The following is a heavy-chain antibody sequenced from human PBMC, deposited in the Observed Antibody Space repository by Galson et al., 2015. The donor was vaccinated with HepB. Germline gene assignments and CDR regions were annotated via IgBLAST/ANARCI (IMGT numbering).Heavy chain of an antibody. CDR3: ARDTRGGSGSQPDS. CDR1: GFTFNIYA. V-gene: IGHV3-21*01. J-gene: IGHJ4*02. D-gene: IGHD3-10*01. CDR2: ISYNSRNI. Sequence: SLRLSCAASGFTFNIYAMNWVRQGPGKRLEWVSSISYNSRNIFYADSVKGRFTISRDNVENSVDLQMNSLRVEDTAVYFCARDTRGGSGSQPDSWGQGTLVTVS.